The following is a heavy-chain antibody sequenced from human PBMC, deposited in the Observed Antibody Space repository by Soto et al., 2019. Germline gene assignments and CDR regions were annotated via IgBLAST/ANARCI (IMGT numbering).Heavy chain of an antibody. J-gene: IGHJ4*02. D-gene: IGHD6-19*01. CDR2: ISPYSGNT. V-gene: IGHV1-18*01. CDR3: VSFASSVWYTGGY. CDR1: GYICTNHD. Sequence: QVQLGQSGGEVKKHGASVKVYCKASGYICTNHDIGWVRKAPGQGLEWKGWISPYSGNTKYTQKVQGRVTMTTDTSTSTAAMELRSLRSDDTAVYCCVSFASSVWYTGGYWCQGILVTVSS.